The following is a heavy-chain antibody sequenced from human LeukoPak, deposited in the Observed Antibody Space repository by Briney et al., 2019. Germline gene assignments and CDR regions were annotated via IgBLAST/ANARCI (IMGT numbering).Heavy chain of an antibody. D-gene: IGHD6-19*01. J-gene: IGHJ4*02. V-gene: IGHV1-2*02. CDR1: GYTFTGYD. CDR3: ARDGSSVAGFDY. Sequence: GASVKVSCKASGYTFTGYDMHWVRQAPGQGREWMGWINPNNGDTNYAQNFQGRVTMTRDTSISTAYMELNRLRSDDTAVYYCARDGSSVAGFDYWGQGTLVTVSS. CDR2: INPNNGDT.